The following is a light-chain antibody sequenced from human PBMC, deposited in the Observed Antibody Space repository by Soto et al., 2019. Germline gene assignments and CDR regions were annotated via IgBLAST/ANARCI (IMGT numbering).Light chain of an antibody. CDR2: DAS. J-gene: IGKJ2*01. Sequence: PGETATLSCRASQSVNSNLAWYHQKPGQAPRLLIYDASARATDIPPRISGSGSGTEFTLTINSLQPDDFATYYCQRYDGYFGQGTKLEIK. V-gene: IGKV3-15*01. CDR1: QSVNSN. CDR3: QRYDGY.